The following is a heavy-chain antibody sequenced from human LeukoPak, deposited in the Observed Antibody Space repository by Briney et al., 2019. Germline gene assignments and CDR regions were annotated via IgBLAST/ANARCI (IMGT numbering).Heavy chain of an antibody. D-gene: IGHD4-17*01. CDR2: IYPADSDT. V-gene: IGHV5-51*01. J-gene: IGHJ4*02. CDR3: ARPVRHGDYSWADY. Sequence: GESLKISCKGSGYSFPIYWIGWVRQMAGKGLEWMGVIYPADSDTRYSPSFQGRVTISADKSISTAYLQWSSLKASDTAMYYCARPVRHGDYSWADYWGQGTLVTVSS. CDR1: GYSFPIYW.